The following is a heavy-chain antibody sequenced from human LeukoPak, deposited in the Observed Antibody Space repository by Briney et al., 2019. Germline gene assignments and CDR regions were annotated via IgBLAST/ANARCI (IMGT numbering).Heavy chain of an antibody. CDR2: MNPNSGNT. Sequence: ASVKVSCKASGYTFTSYDINWVRQATGQGLEWMGWMNPNSGNTGYAQKFQGRVTMTRNTSISTAYMELSSPRSEDTAVYYCARGRGIAAAGDFDYWGQGTLVTVSS. CDR1: GYTFTSYD. D-gene: IGHD6-13*01. J-gene: IGHJ4*02. CDR3: ARGRGIAAAGDFDY. V-gene: IGHV1-8*01.